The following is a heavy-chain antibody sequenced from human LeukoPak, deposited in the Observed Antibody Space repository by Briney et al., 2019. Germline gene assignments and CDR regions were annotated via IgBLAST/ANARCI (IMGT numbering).Heavy chain of an antibody. D-gene: IGHD3-22*01. J-gene: IGHJ4*02. Sequence: PSGTLSLTCGVSGGSISSTNWWTWVRQPPGEGLEWIGEVELSGRTNYNPSLESRVTISVDMSANHISLKLTSVTAADTAVYYCARGTRDFITMIVVVIPHFDYWGQGTLVTVSS. CDR2: VELSGRT. CDR3: ARGTRDFITMIVVVIPHFDY. CDR1: GGSISSTNW. V-gene: IGHV4-4*02.